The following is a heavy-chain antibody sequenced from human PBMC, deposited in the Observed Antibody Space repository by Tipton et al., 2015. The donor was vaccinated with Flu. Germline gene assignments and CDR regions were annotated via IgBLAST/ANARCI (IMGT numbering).Heavy chain of an antibody. D-gene: IGHD6-13*01. CDR3: ARAIAAAGSI. Sequence: SLRLSCAASEFTFSSYWMHWVRQAPGKGLEWVANIKQDGSDKYYVDSVKGRFTISRDNAKNSVYLQMNSLRAEDTAVYYCARAIAAAGSIWGQGTMVTVSS. CDR1: EFTFSSYW. V-gene: IGHV3-7*03. CDR2: IKQDGSDK. J-gene: IGHJ3*02.